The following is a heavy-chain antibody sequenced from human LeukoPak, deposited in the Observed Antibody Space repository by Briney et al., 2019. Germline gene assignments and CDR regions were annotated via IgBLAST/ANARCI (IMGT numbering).Heavy chain of an antibody. CDR3: ARDSGWSYYYMDV. D-gene: IGHD6-19*01. Sequence: GGSLRLSCAAPGFTFSSYAMSWVRQAPGKGLEWVSAISGSGGSTYYADSVKGRFTISRDNAKNSLYLQMNSLRAEDTAVYYCARDSGWSYYYMDVWGKGTTVTISS. CDR1: GFTFSSYA. V-gene: IGHV3-23*01. CDR2: ISGSGGST. J-gene: IGHJ6*03.